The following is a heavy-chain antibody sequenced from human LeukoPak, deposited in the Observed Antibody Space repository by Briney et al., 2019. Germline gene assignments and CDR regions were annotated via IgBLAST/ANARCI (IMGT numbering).Heavy chain of an antibody. CDR2: ISSSGSTI. CDR1: GFIFSSYE. D-gene: IGHD3-10*02. CDR3: AELGITMIGGV. V-gene: IGHV3-48*03. Sequence: PGGSLRLSCAASGFIFSSYEMNWVRQAPGKGLEWVSYISSSGSTIFYADSVKGRFTISRDNAKNSLYLQMNSLRAEDTAVYYCAELGITMIGGVWGKGTTVTISS. J-gene: IGHJ6*04.